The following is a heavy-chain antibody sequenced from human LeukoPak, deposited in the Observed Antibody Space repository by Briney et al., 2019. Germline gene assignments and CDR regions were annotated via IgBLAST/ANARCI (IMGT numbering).Heavy chain of an antibody. CDR3: ARDPSSSWQYYFDY. CDR1: GGTFSSYG. V-gene: IGHV1-18*01. Sequence: ASVKVSCKASGGTFSSYGISWVRQAPGQGLEWMGWISAYNGNTNYAQKLQGRVTMTTDTSTSTAYMELRSLRSDDTAVYYCARDPSSSWQYYFDYWGQGTLVTVSS. J-gene: IGHJ4*02. CDR2: ISAYNGNT. D-gene: IGHD6-13*01.